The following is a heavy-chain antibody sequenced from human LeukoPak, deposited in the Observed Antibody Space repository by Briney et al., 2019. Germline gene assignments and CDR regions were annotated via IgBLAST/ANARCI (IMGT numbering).Heavy chain of an antibody. V-gene: IGHV3-30-3*01. CDR1: GFTFSSYA. CDR3: ERVPSGGYGEAFAI. Sequence: GESLTLSWAASGFTFSSYAMHGVRQAPGRGLEGVAVISYDGSKKYYAASVKGRYIIPRDNTKNTLYLQMNSLRAEDTAVYYCERVPSGGYGEAFAIWGQGTMVPVSS. J-gene: IGHJ3*02. CDR2: ISYDGSKK. D-gene: IGHD5-12*01.